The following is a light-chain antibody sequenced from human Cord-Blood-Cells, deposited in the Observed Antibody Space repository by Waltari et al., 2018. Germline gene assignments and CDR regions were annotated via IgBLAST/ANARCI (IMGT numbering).Light chain of an antibody. J-gene: IGKJ1*01. Sequence: EIVMTQSPATLSVSPGERATLSCRASQSVRSNLAWYQPKPGQAPRPLIYGASTRATGIPARFSGSGSGTEFTLTISSLQSEDFAVYYCQQYNNWPPVFGQGTKVEIK. V-gene: IGKV3-15*01. CDR2: GAS. CDR3: QQYNNWPPV. CDR1: QSVRSN.